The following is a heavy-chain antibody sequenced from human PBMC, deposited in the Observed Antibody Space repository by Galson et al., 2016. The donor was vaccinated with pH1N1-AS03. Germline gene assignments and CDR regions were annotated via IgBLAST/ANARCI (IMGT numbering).Heavy chain of an antibody. CDR2: MSYEGTTT. D-gene: IGHD6-13*01. CDR1: GFIFTHYS. V-gene: IGHV3-30-3*01. Sequence: SLRLSCAASGFIFTHYSMHWVRQAPGKGLEWVAVMSYEGTTTYYADSVKGRFTISRDSSKNTLYLQMNSLRTEDTALYYCAREEGGFGSNWLQTDAFDIWGQGTMVTVSS. J-gene: IGHJ3*02. CDR3: AREEGGFGSNWLQTDAFDI.